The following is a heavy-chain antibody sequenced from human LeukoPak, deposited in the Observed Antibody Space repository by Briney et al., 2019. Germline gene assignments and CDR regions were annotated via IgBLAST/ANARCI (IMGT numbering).Heavy chain of an antibody. Sequence: ASVKVSCKASGGTFSSYTISWVRQAPGQGLEWMGRIIPILGIANYAQKFQGRVTMTRDTSISTAYMELSRLRSDDTAVYYCARRSTSCYCIDYWGQGTLVTVSS. J-gene: IGHJ4*02. V-gene: IGHV1-69*02. CDR3: ARRSTSCYCIDY. D-gene: IGHD2-2*01. CDR1: GGTFSSYT. CDR2: IIPILGIA.